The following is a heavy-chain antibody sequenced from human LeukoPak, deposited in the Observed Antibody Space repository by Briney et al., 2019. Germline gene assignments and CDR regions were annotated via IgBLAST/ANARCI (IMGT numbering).Heavy chain of an antibody. D-gene: IGHD6-13*01. J-gene: IGHJ4*02. CDR3: ARRGNPIAAAGTFDY. Sequence: SETLSLTCAVYGGSFSGYYWSWIRQPPGKGLEWIGEINHSGSTYYNPSLKSRVTISVDTSKNQFSLKLSSVTAADTAVYYCARRGNPIAAAGTFDYWGQGTLVTVSS. V-gene: IGHV4-34*09. CDR2: INHSGST. CDR1: GGSFSGYY.